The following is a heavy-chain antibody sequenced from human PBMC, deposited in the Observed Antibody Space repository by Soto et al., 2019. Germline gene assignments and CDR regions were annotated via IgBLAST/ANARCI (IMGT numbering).Heavy chain of an antibody. J-gene: IGHJ5*01. CDR2: VSGNNGAS. CDR1: GYTSADFG. D-gene: IGHD2-2*01. V-gene: IGHV1-18*04. CDR3: VRDQKYFRVNGNWFDS. Sequence: ASVKVSCKASGYTSADFGISWVRQAPGQGLEWMGWVSGNNGASNPAPKVQGRITMTLDTSTGVSYMALRSLRSVDTAIYYCVRDQKYFRVNGNWFDSWGQGTLVTVSS.